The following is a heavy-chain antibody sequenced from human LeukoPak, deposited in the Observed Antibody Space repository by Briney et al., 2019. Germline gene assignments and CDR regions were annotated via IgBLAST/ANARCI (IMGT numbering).Heavy chain of an antibody. J-gene: IGHJ4*02. CDR2: TSGSGVNS. CDR3: AKEYSGYDFDY. CDR1: GFTLRSCD. Sequence: GGSLRLSCAASGFTLRSCDMSWVRQAPGKGLEWVAATSGSGVNSYYADSVRGRFTISRDNSQNTLYLQMDSLRAEDTALYYCAKEYSGYDFDYWGQGTLVTVSS. D-gene: IGHD5-12*01. V-gene: IGHV3-23*01.